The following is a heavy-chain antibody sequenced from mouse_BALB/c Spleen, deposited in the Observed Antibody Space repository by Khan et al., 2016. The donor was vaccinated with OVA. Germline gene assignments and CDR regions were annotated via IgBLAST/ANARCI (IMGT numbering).Heavy chain of an antibody. V-gene: IGHV9-3-1*01. CDR2: INTYTGEP. Sequence: QIQLVQSGAELKKPGETVKISCKASGYTFTNYGMNWVKQSPGKALKWMGWINTYTGEPTYADDFKGRFAFSLETSASTAYLQINNLKNEDTATYFCARPPYFSYTLDYWGQGTSVTVSS. D-gene: IGHD2-10*01. CDR1: GYTFTNYG. J-gene: IGHJ4*01. CDR3: ARPPYFSYTLDY.